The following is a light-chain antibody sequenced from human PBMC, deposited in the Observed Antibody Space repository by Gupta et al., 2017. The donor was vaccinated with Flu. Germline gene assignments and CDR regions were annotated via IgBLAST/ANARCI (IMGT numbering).Light chain of an antibody. CDR1: QSISSN. J-gene: IGKJ1*01. Sequence: EIVMTQSPATLSVSPGERATLSCRASQSISSNLAWYQQTPGQAPRLLISGAATRATGIPTRFSGSGSGTDFTLIITSLQSEDFAVYYCQQYNTWPRTFGQGTKVEIK. CDR3: QQYNTWPRT. V-gene: IGKV3-15*01. CDR2: GAA.